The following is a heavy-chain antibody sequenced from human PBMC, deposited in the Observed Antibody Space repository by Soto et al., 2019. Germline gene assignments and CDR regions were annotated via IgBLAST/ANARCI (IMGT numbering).Heavy chain of an antibody. CDR2: IHCDDSDT. CDR3: ARQIDDVYTGPNFHYYFDA. J-gene: IGHJ4*02. D-gene: IGHD3-16*01. CDR1: GYTFSSYW. Sequence: GESLKISCKGSGYTFSSYWIGWVRQMPGKGLECMGIIHCDDSDTEYSPSFEGQVTISAAKSISSAYLQWRSLRASDTATYYCARQIDDVYTGPNFHYYFDAWGQRTPVTVSS. V-gene: IGHV5-51*01.